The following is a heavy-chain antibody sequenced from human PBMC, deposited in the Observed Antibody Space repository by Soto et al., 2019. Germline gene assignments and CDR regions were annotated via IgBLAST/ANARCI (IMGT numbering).Heavy chain of an antibody. CDR2: ISSSSSYT. J-gene: IGHJ4*02. D-gene: IGHD1-1*01. Sequence: GGSLRLSCAASGFTFSDYYMSWIRQAPGKGLEWVSYISSSSSYTNYADSVKGRFTISRDNAKNSLFLQMNSLRAEDTAVYYGASLKTGTYYFDYWGQGTLVTVSS. CDR1: GFTFSDYY. CDR3: ASLKTGTYYFDY. V-gene: IGHV3-11*06.